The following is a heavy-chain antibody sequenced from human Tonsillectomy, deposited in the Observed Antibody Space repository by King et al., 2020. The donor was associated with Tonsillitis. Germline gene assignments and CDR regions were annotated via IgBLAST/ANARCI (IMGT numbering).Heavy chain of an antibody. Sequence: LVQSGAEVKKPGASVKVSCKASGYTFTGYYMHWVRQAPGQGLEWMGCINPNSGGTNYAQKFQGRVTMTRDTSISTAYMELSRLRSDDTAVDYCAIDPSTSFYSRYYYGMDVWGQGTTVTVSS. CDR1: GYTFTGYY. CDR3: AIDPSTSFYSRYYYGMDV. D-gene: IGHD2-2*02. V-gene: IGHV1-2*02. J-gene: IGHJ6*02. CDR2: INPNSGGT.